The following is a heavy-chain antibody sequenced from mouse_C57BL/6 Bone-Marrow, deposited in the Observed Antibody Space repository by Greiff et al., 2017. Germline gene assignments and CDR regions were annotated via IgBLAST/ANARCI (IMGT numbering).Heavy chain of an antibody. CDR3: ARVDYGNSRYFDY. Sequence: EVKLMESEGGLVQPGSSMKLSCTASGFTFSDYYMAWVRQVPEKGLEWVANINYDGSSTYYLDSLKSRFIISRDNAKNILYLQMSSLKSEDTATYYCARVDYGNSRYFDYWGQGTTLTVSS. J-gene: IGHJ2*01. CDR2: INYDGSST. CDR1: GFTFSDYY. V-gene: IGHV5-16*01. D-gene: IGHD2-1*01.